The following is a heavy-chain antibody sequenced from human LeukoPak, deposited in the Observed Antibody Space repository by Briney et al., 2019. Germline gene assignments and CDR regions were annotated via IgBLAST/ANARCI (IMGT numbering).Heavy chain of an antibody. Sequence: GGSLRLSCVPSGIIFSNSALNWVRQAPGKGLEWVSTITKSGDQTHYADSVKGQFTISRDISKNTLYLQMNSLRAEDTAVYHCVKSAGKDGYRDVFDIWGQGTVVTVSS. CDR2: ITKSGDQT. CDR1: GIIFSNSA. CDR3: VKSAGKDGYRDVFDI. J-gene: IGHJ3*02. D-gene: IGHD5-24*01. V-gene: IGHV3-23*01.